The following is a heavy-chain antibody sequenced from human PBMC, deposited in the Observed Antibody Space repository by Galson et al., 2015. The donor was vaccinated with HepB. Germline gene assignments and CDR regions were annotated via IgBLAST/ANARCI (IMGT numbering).Heavy chain of an antibody. CDR3: ARDAYCSSSTCDPVDAFDV. V-gene: IGHV3-23*01. J-gene: IGHJ3*01. CDR1: GFTFRTYA. D-gene: IGHD2-2*01. Sequence: SLRLSCAASGFTFRTYAMSWVRQAPGKGLQWASAISGYGDSTYYTDSVKGRFTISRDNSKNTVSLQMNRLRAEDTAVYYCARDAYCSSSTCDPVDAFDVWGQGTVVTVSS. CDR2: ISGYGDST.